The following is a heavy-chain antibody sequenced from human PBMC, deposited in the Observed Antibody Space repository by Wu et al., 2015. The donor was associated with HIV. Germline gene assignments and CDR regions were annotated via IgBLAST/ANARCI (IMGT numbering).Heavy chain of an antibody. CDR2: INPKSGGT. D-gene: IGHD2-15*01. CDR1: GYTFTDYY. CDR3: ARDSVVVVAATYSYGMDV. Sequence: QVQLVQSGAEVKKPGASVKVSCKASGYTFTDYYIYWVRQAPGQGLEWMGWINPKSGGTNYAQDFQGRLTMTRDTSISTAYMELSRLRSDDTAVYYCARDSVVVVAATYSYGMDVWGQGP. J-gene: IGHJ6*02. V-gene: IGHV1-2*02.